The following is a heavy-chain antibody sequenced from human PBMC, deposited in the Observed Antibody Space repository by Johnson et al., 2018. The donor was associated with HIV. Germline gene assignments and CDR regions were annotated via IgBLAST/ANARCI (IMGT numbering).Heavy chain of an antibody. V-gene: IGHV3-73*01. Sequence: VQLVESGGGLVQPGGSLKLACAASGFTFSGSALHWVRQASGKGLEWIGHIRSKGVTYATAYAASVKGSLPISSDDSQHTAYLQMHSLRTEDTDVYYCTKFVGYCSGGGCYTPGDIWGQGTMVTVSS. CDR2: IRSKGVTYAT. CDR3: TKFVGYCSGGGCYTPGDI. CDR1: GFTFSGSA. J-gene: IGHJ3*02. D-gene: IGHD2-15*01.